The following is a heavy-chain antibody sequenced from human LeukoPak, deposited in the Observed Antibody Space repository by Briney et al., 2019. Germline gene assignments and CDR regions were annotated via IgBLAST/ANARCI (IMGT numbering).Heavy chain of an antibody. J-gene: IGHJ5*02. CDR1: GGSFSGYY. Sequence: SGTLSLTCAVYGGSFSGYYWSWIRQPPGKGLEWIGEINHSGSTNYNPSLKSRVTISVDTSKNQFSLNLSSVTAADTAVYYCARSLLRHYYDSSGSEPWGQGTLVTVSS. D-gene: IGHD3-22*01. CDR3: ARSLLRHYYDSSGSEP. CDR2: INHSGST. V-gene: IGHV4-34*01.